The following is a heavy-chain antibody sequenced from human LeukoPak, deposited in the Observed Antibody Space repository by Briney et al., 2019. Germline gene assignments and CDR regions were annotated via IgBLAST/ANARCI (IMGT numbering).Heavy chain of an antibody. D-gene: IGHD1-26*01. Sequence: GASVKVSCKASGYTFTSYDINWVRQATGQGLEWMGWMNPNSGNTGYAQKFQGRVTITRNTFISTAYMELSSLRSEDTAVYYCAGFMRGSDAFDIWGQGTMVTVSS. CDR2: MNPNSGNT. J-gene: IGHJ3*02. CDR1: GYTFTSYD. CDR3: AGFMRGSDAFDI. V-gene: IGHV1-8*03.